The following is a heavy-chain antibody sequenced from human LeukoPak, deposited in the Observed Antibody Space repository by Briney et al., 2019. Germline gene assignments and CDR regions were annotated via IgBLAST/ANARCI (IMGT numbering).Heavy chain of an antibody. CDR2: ISAYNGNT. CDR3: ARESHYYDSSGYQGMDY. CDR1: GYTFTRYG. D-gene: IGHD3-22*01. J-gene: IGHJ4*02. V-gene: IGHV1-18*01. Sequence: ASVKVSCKASGYTFTRYGISWVRQAPGQGLEWMGWISAYNGNTNHAQKLQGRVTMTTDTSPSTAYMELRSLRSDDTAVYYCARESHYYDSSGYQGMDYWGQGTLVTVSS.